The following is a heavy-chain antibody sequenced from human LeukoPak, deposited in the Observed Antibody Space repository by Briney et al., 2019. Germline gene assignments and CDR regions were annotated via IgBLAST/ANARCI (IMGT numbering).Heavy chain of an antibody. D-gene: IGHD2-8*01. V-gene: IGHV3-48*01. CDR2: ISSSSTI. J-gene: IGHJ4*02. CDR1: GFTFSTYS. CDR3: ARDRCTNGVCYTFAY. Sequence: GGSLRLSCAASGFTFSTYSMSWVRQAPGKGLEWVSYISSSSTISYPDSVKGLFTISRDNAKNSLYLQMNNLRAEDTAVYYCARDRCTNGVCYTFAYWGQGTLVTVSS.